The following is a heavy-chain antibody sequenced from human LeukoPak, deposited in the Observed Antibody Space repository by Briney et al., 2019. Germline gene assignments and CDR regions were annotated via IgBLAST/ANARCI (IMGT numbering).Heavy chain of an antibody. CDR3: ARGTPSTMIVVGNYHYYYYMDV. D-gene: IGHD3-22*01. CDR1: GFTFNTYT. Sequence: PGGSLRLSCAASGFTFNTYTMNWVRQAPGKGLEWVSSITASSTAIYSADSVKGRFTISRDNAKNSLYLQMNSLRAEDTAVYYCARGTPSTMIVVGNYHYYYYMDVWGKGTTVTISS. V-gene: IGHV3-21*01. CDR2: ITASSTAI. J-gene: IGHJ6*03.